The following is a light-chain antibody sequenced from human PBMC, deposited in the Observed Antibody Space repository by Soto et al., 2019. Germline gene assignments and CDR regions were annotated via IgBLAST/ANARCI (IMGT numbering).Light chain of an antibody. Sequence: QSALTQPASVSGSPEQSITISCTGTSSDVGGYTYVSWYQQHPGKAPKLMIYDVSNRPSGVSNRFSGSKSGNTASLTISGLQAEDEADYYCTSYTSSSTYVFGTGT. CDR1: SSDVGGYTY. CDR2: DVS. V-gene: IGLV2-14*01. J-gene: IGLJ1*01. CDR3: TSYTSSSTYV.